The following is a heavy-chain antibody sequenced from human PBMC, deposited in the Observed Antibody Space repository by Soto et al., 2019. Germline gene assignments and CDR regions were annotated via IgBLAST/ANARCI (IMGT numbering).Heavy chain of an antibody. Sequence: SETLSLTCTVSGDSISSGGYYWSWIRQHPGKGLEWIGYIYYSGSTYYNPSLKSRVTISVDTSKNQFSLKLSSVTAADTAVYYCARGFGEQLAYYYGMDVWGQGTTVTVSS. CDR3: ARGFGEQLAYYYGMDV. CDR1: GDSISSGGYY. CDR2: IYYSGST. J-gene: IGHJ6*02. D-gene: IGHD3-10*01. V-gene: IGHV4-31*03.